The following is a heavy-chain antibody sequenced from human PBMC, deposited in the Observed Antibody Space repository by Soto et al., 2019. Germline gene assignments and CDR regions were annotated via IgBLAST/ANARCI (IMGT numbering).Heavy chain of an antibody. Sequence: EVQLLESGGDLIQPGGSLRLSCAASGFTFSNYAMSWVRQAPGKGLEWVSSISGSGDNTYFADSVKGRFTISRDNSKHTLYLQMNSLRTEDTAFYYCAKDISGRGSFYYYYGMDVWGQGTTVTVSS. D-gene: IGHD1-26*01. J-gene: IGHJ6*02. CDR3: AKDISGRGSFYYYYGMDV. CDR1: GFTFSNYA. CDR2: ISGSGDNT. V-gene: IGHV3-23*01.